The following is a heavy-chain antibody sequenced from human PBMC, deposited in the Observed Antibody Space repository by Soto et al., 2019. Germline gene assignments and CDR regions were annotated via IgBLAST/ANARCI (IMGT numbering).Heavy chain of an antibody. V-gene: IGHV4-59*01. CDR3: ERYRREAVAGYTLDN. CDR1: GGCSSSNY. Sequence: ETLSVTGIDSGGCSSSNYWTWIRQPPGKGLEWIGYVYNSGSTNYNPSLKSRVTISEDTSKSQFSLKVNSMTAADTAVYYCERYRREAVAGYTLDNWGQGILVTVSS. J-gene: IGHJ4*02. D-gene: IGHD6-13*01. CDR2: VYNSGST.